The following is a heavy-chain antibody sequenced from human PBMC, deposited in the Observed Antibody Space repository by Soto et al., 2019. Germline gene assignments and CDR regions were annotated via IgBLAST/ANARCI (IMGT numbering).Heavy chain of an antibody. J-gene: IGHJ6*02. Sequence: GGSLRLSCAASGFTFSSYGMHWVRQAPGKGLEWVAVIWYDGSNKYYADAVKGRFTISRDNSKNTLYLQMNSLRAEDTAVYYCARDVLWCEELGYYCMVVWCQGATVTV. CDR2: IWYDGSNK. V-gene: IGHV3-33*01. D-gene: IGHD3-10*01. CDR1: GFTFSSYG. CDR3: ARDVLWCEELGYYCMVV.